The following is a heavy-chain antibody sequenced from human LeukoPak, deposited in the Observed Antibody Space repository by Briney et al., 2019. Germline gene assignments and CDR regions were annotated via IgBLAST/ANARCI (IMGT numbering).Heavy chain of an antibody. CDR2: IYTSGST. J-gene: IGHJ5*02. Sequence: SETLSLTCTVSGGSISSYYWSWIRQPAGKGLDWIGRIYTSGSTNYNPSLKSRVTMSVHTSKNQFSLKLSSVTAADTAVYYCARMISSGSYLAWFDPWGQGTLVTVSS. D-gene: IGHD1-26*01. CDR1: GGSISSYY. CDR3: ARMISSGSYLAWFDP. V-gene: IGHV4-4*07.